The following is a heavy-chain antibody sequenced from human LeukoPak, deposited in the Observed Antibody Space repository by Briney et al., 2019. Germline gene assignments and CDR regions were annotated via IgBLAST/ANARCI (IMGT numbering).Heavy chain of an antibody. V-gene: IGHV3-30*02. J-gene: IGHJ4*02. CDR3: SSWTDDFDY. CDR1: GFTFSSYG. Sequence: GGSLRLSCAASGFTFSSYGMRWVRQAPGKGLEWVAFIRYDGSNKYYADSVKRRFTISRDNSKNTLYLQMNSLRAEDTAVYYCSSWTDDFDYWGQGTLVTVSS. D-gene: IGHD6-13*01. CDR2: IRYDGSNK.